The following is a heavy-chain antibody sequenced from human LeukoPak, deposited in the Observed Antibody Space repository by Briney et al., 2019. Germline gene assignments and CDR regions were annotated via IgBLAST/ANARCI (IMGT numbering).Heavy chain of an antibody. CDR3: AKEDVSGWYGVDY. Sequence: GGSLRLSCAASGSSYGVHWVRQAPGKGLEWVAVISYDGSNEYYADSVKGRFTISRDNSKNTLYLQMNSLGADDTAVYYCAKEDVSGWYGVDYWGRGTLVTVSS. V-gene: IGHV3-30*18. D-gene: IGHD6-19*01. CDR1: GSSYG. J-gene: IGHJ4*02. CDR2: ISYDGSNE.